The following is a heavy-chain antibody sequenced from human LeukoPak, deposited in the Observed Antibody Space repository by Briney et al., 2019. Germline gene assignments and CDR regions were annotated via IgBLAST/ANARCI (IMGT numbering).Heavy chain of an antibody. Sequence: PSETLSLTCAVSGGSISSSNWWSWVRQPPGKGLEWIGEIYHSGSTNYNPSLKSRVTISVDTSKNQFSLKLSSVTAADTAVYYCARTTYYYGSGSSRTFDYWGQGTLVTVSS. CDR3: ARTTYYYGSGSSRTFDY. CDR2: IYHSGST. D-gene: IGHD3-10*01. V-gene: IGHV4-4*02. J-gene: IGHJ4*02. CDR1: GGSISSSNW.